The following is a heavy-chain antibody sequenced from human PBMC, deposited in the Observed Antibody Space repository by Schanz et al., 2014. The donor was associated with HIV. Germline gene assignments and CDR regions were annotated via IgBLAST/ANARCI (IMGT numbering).Heavy chain of an antibody. J-gene: IGHJ4*02. Sequence: QVQLVQSGAEVKKPGSSVKVSCKASGGTFSSFAINWVRQAPGQGLEWIGGIIPVFSTSNYAEKFQGRVTITADTSTSTAYMELTSLRSEDTAVYYCARDQGGLRPTAFDYWGQGALVTVSS. D-gene: IGHD3-16*01. CDR3: ARDQGGLRPTAFDY. V-gene: IGHV1-69*06. CDR2: IIPVFSTS. CDR1: GGTFSSFA.